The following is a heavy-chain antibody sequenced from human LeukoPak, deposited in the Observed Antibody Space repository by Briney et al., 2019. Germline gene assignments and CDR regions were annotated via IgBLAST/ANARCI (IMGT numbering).Heavy chain of an antibody. CDR1: GFTFSGYW. CDR2: IKQDGSEK. Sequence: GGSLRLSCAASGFTFSGYWMSWVRQAPGKGLEWVANIKQDGSEKYYVDSVKGRFTISRDNAKNSLYLQMNSLRAEDTAVYYCARVRGPRQYYYDNSGYRNAFDIWGQGTMVTVSS. V-gene: IGHV3-7*01. CDR3: ARVRGPRQYYYDNSGYRNAFDI. J-gene: IGHJ3*02. D-gene: IGHD3-22*01.